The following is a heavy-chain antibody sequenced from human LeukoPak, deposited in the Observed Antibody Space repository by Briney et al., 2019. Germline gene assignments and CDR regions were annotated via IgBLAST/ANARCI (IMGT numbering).Heavy chain of an antibody. D-gene: IGHD2-2*03. V-gene: IGHV4-31*03. CDR3: ARVPSGYCSSTSCFYFDY. CDR2: IYYSGST. CDR1: GGSISSGGYY. Sequence: SETLSLTCTVFGGSISSGGYYWSWIRQHPGKGLEWIGYIYYSGSTHYNPSLKSRVTISVDTSKNQFSLKLSSVTAADTAVYYCARVPSGYCSSTSCFYFDYWGQGTLVTVSS. J-gene: IGHJ4*02.